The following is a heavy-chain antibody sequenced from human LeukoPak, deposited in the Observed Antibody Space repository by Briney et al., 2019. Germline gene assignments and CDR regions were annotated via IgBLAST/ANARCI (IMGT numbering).Heavy chain of an antibody. D-gene: IGHD5-12*01. CDR2: ISSSGSTI. Sequence: PGGSLRLSCAASGFTFSDYYMSWIRQAPGKGLEWVSYISSSGSTIYYADSVKGRFTISRDNAKNSLYLQMNSLRAEDTAVYYCARPIGYLSPDAFDIWGQGTMVTVSS. CDR1: GFTFSDYY. V-gene: IGHV3-11*04. CDR3: ARPIGYLSPDAFDI. J-gene: IGHJ3*02.